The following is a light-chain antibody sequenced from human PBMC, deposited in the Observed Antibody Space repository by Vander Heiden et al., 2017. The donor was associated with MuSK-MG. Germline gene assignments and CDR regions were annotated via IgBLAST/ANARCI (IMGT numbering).Light chain of an antibody. CDR2: GTY. Sequence: QITQSPSPLSVSVGDRVTISCRAREGYTKYIAWSQQKPGSAPTPQIYGTYTSQYGVASRCCGSSSGTEDSLTISSMLPEDDAAYYCQLQNNAPALTFGGGTKVEIK. CDR1: EGYTKY. J-gene: IGKJ4*01. CDR3: QLQNNAPALT. V-gene: IGKV1-27*01.